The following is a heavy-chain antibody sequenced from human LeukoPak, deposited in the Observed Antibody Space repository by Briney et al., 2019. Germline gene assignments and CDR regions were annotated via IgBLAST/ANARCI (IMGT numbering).Heavy chain of an antibody. CDR1: GGSFSGYY. D-gene: IGHD3-10*01. CDR3: ARVGSMVRYGMDV. J-gene: IGHJ6*02. CDR2: INHSGST. Sequence: SETLSLTCAVYGGSFSGYYWSWIRQPPGKGLEWIGEINHSGSTNYNPSLKSRVTISVDTSKNQFSLKLSSVTAADTAVYYCARVGSMVRYGMDVWGQGTTVTVSS. V-gene: IGHV4-34*01.